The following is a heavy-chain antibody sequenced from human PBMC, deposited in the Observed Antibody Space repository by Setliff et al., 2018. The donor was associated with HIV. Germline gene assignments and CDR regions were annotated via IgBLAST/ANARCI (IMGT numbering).Heavy chain of an antibody. D-gene: IGHD3-22*01. Sequence: SETLSLTCSVSGGSISSSGYYWSWVRQHPGKGLDWIGRVYYRGSTYYNPSLKSRVTISVDTSKNQFSLKLSSVTAADTAVYYCARRGDSSSYLYAFEIWGQGTMVTVSS. CDR2: VYYRGST. J-gene: IGHJ3*02. V-gene: IGHV4-31*02. CDR1: GGSISSSGYY. CDR3: ARRGDSSSYLYAFEI.